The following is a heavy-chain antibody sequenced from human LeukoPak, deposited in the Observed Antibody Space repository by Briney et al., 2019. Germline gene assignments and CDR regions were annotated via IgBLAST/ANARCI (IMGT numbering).Heavy chain of an antibody. CDR1: GFTFSGYT. V-gene: IGHV3-21*01. CDR3: ARDFGHQVGATRYYFDY. J-gene: IGHJ4*02. Sequence: GGSLRLSCAASGFTFSGYTLNWVRQAPGKGLEWVSSISRFAEYIYYADSVKGRFTISRDDAKNSLYLEMNSLKVEDTAVYYCARDFGHQVGATRYYFDYWGQGALVTVSS. CDR2: ISRFAEYI. D-gene: IGHD1-26*01.